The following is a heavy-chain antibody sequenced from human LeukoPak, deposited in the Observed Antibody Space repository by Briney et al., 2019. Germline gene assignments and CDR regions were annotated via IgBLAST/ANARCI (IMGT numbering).Heavy chain of an antibody. J-gene: IGHJ4*02. CDR1: GGSISNYY. CDR2: IYYSGST. Sequence: SETLSLTCTVSGGSISNYYWSWIRQPPGKGLEWIGYIYYSGSTNYNPSLKSRVTISIDTSKNQFSLKLSSVTAADTAVYYCSXXXXVAGTGFDYWGQGTLVTVSS. V-gene: IGHV4-59*01. CDR3: SXXXXVAGTGFDY. D-gene: IGHD6-19*01.